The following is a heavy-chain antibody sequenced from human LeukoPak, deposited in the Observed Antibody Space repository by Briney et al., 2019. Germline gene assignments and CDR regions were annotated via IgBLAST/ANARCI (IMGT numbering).Heavy chain of an antibody. CDR2: IYSGGST. D-gene: IGHD3-10*01. CDR1: GFTVSSNY. V-gene: IGHV3-66*01. Sequence: GGSLRLSCATSGFTVSSNYMSWVRQAPGRGLEWVSVIYSGGSTYYADSVKGRFTISRDNSKNTLFLQMNSLRAGDTAVYYCARGTVTMVDYWGQGTLVTVSS. J-gene: IGHJ4*02. CDR3: ARGTVTMVDY.